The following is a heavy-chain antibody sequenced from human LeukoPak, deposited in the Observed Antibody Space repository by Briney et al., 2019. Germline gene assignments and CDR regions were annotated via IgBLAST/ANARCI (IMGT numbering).Heavy chain of an antibody. D-gene: IGHD2-8*01. CDR3: ARLYVGAFDI. CDR2: INHSGST. J-gene: IGHJ3*02. Sequence: SETLSLTCTVSGGSISSSSYYWGWIRQPPGKGLEWIGEINHSGSTNYNPSLKSRVTISVDTSKNQFSLKLSSVTAADTAVYYCARLYVGAFDIWGQGTMVTVSS. V-gene: IGHV4-39*07. CDR1: GGSISSSSYY.